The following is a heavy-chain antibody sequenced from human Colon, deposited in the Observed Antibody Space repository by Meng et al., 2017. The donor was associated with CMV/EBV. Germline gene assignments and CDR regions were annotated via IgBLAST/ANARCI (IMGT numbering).Heavy chain of an antibody. V-gene: IGHV4-4*02. J-gene: IGHJ5*02. CDR1: GGSISSSNC. CDR3: ARDLGAGYNWNYGYNWFDP. Sequence: QVQVQELGPGLVKPSGPRSLTWAVAGGSISSSNCWSWVRQPPGKGLEWIGESYHSGSTNYNPSLKSRVTISVDKSKNQFSLKLSSVTAADTAVYYCARDLGAGYNWNYGYNWFDPWGQGTLVTVSS. D-gene: IGHD1-7*01. CDR2: SYHSGST.